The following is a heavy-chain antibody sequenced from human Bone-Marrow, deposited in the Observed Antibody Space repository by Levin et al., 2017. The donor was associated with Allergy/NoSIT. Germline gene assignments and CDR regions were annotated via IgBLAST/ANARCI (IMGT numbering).Heavy chain of an antibody. J-gene: IGHJ4*02. CDR2: IYYSGNT. CDR3: ARTPGRREYSDYLFDY. Sequence: SETLSLTCTVSGGSISSYYWSWIRQPPGKGLEWIGYIYYSGNTNYNPSLKSRVTISVDTSKNQFSLRLSSVTAADTAVYYCARTPGRREYSDYLFDYWGQGTLVTVSS. D-gene: IGHD4-11*01. V-gene: IGHV4-59*01. CDR1: GGSISSYY.